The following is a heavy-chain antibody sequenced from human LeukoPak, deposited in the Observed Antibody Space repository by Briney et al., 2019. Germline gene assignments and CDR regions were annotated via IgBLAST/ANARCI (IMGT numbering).Heavy chain of an antibody. CDR2: IYHSGST. J-gene: IGHJ4*02. Sequence: SQTLSLTCAVSGGSISSGGYSWSWIRQPPGKGLEWIGYIYHSGSTYYNPSLKSRVTISVDRSKNQFSLKLSSVTAADTAVYYCARTRTPYSSSWYRFYYFDYWGQGTLVTVSS. V-gene: IGHV4-30-2*01. D-gene: IGHD6-13*01. CDR3: ARTRTPYSSSWYRFYYFDY. CDR1: GGSISSGGYS.